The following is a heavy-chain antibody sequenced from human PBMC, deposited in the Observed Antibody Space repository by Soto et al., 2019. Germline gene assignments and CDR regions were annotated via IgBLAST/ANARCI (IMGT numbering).Heavy chain of an antibody. CDR2: TYYRSKWET. J-gene: IGHJ4*02. Sequence: SPTLSLTCAISGDRVSTNTATCDWNRQSPSRGLEWLGRTYYRSKWETDYAVSVKGRITINPDTSNNQFSLKLSSVSAADTAVYYCARGPSGDKVDYWGQGTLVTVSS. D-gene: IGHD1-1*01. CDR1: GDRVSTNTAT. V-gene: IGHV6-1*01. CDR3: ARGPSGDKVDY.